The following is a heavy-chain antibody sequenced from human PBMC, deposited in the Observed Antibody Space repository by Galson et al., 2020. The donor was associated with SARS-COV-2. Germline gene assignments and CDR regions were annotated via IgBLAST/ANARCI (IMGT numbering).Heavy chain of an antibody. CDR2: ISGSGGST. D-gene: IGHD3-10*01. CDR1: GFTFSSYA. V-gene: IGHV3-23*01. Sequence: GESLKISCAASGFTFSSYAMSWVRQAPGKGLEWVSAISGSGGSTYYADSVKGRFTISRDNSKNTLYLQMNSLRAEDTAVYYCAKGEDSGTGSFDYWGQGTLVTVSS. CDR3: AKGEDSGTGSFDY. J-gene: IGHJ4*02.